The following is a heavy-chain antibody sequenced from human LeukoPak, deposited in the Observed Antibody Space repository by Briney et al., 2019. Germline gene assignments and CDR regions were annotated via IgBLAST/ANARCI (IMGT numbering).Heavy chain of an antibody. CDR2: ISGRGGST. CDR1: GFTFSSYA. Sequence: GASLRLSCAASGFTFSSYAMSWVRQAPGKGLEWVSAISGRGGSTYYADSVKGRFTISRDNSKNTLYLQMNSLRAEDTAVYYCAKGTDYGDYPDYWGQGTLVTVSS. V-gene: IGHV3-23*01. D-gene: IGHD4-17*01. J-gene: IGHJ4*02. CDR3: AKGTDYGDYPDY.